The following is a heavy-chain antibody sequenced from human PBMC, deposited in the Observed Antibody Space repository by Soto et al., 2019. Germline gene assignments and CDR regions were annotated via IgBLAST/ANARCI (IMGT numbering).Heavy chain of an antibody. V-gene: IGHV5-10-1*01. Sequence: PGESLKISCKGSGYSFTSYWISWVRQMPGKGLEWMGRIDPSDSYTNYSPSFQGHVTISADKSISTAYLQWSSLKASDTAMYYCARLPHSSSVVYYYGMDVWGQGTTVTVSS. CDR1: GYSFTSYW. CDR3: ARLPHSSSVVYYYGMDV. J-gene: IGHJ6*02. CDR2: IDPSDSYT. D-gene: IGHD6-6*01.